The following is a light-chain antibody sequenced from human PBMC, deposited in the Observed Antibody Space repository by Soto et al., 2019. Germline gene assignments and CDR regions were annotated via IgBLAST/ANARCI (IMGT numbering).Light chain of an antibody. J-gene: IGKJ1*01. Sequence: IVMTQSPVSLPVTPGEPASISCKSSQSLLHSDGYKYLDWYVQKAGQSPQLLIYLGSHRASWVPDRISGSGSGTDFTLKISKVEADDVGVYYCMQAAQFPRTFGRGTKVDIK. CDR2: LGS. CDR1: QSLLHSDGYKY. V-gene: IGKV2-28*01. CDR3: MQAAQFPRT.